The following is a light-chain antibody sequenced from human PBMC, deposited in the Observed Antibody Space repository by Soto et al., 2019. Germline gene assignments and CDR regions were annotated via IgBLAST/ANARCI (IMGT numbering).Light chain of an antibody. CDR2: EVT. CDR3: CSYANSGTYV. V-gene: IGLV2-23*02. Sequence: QYALTQPASVSGSPGQSITISCTGTSSDVGGFTLVSWYLHHPGTAPKLIIYEVTKRPSGVSNRFSGSKSGNTASLTISGLEAADDADYYCCSYANSGTYVFGTGTKLTVL. J-gene: IGLJ1*01. CDR1: SSDVGGFTL.